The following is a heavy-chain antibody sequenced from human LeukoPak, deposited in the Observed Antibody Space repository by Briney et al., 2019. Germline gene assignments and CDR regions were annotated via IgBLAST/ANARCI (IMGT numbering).Heavy chain of an antibody. V-gene: IGHV1-2*06. Sequence: GASVKVSCKASGYTFTGYYMHWVRQAPGQGLEWMGRINPNSGGTNYAQKFQGRVTMTRDTSISTAYMELSRLRSDDTAVYYCASLAYCGGDCYSGGEWGQGTLVTVSS. CDR2: INPNSGGT. CDR3: ASLAYCGGDCYSGGE. CDR1: GYTFTGYY. D-gene: IGHD2-21*02. J-gene: IGHJ4*02.